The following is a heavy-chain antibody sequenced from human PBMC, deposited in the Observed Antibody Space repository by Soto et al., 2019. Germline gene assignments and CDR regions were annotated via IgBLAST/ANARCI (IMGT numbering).Heavy chain of an antibody. D-gene: IGHD5-18*01. Sequence: SETLSLTCTVSGGSISNAAYSWSWIRQPPGKGLEWIGYIYPSGMPFYNPSLRSRVTISIDRSNDQFSLNLKSVTAADTAVYYCARERGGYGLFDSWGQGTLVTV. CDR1: GGSISNAAYS. J-gene: IGHJ4*02. CDR2: IYPSGMP. V-gene: IGHV4-30-2*01. CDR3: ARERGGYGLFDS.